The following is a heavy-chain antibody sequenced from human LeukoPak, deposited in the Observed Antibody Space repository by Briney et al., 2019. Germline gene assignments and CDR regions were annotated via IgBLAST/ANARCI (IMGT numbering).Heavy chain of an antibody. Sequence: ASVKVSCKASGYTFTGYYIHWVRQAPGQGLEWMGWINPNSGGTNYAQKFQGRVTMTRNTSISTAYMELSSLRSEDTAVYYCARQGGSYSSGLGYWGQGTLVTVSS. V-gene: IGHV1-2*02. CDR2: INPNSGGT. CDR3: ARQGGSYSSGLGY. J-gene: IGHJ4*02. D-gene: IGHD6-19*01. CDR1: GYTFTGYY.